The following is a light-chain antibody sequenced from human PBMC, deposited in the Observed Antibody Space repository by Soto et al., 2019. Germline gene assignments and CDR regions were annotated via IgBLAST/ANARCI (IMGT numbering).Light chain of an antibody. V-gene: IGKV3-15*01. CDR3: LQYNKWPLT. Sequence: EIVITQTPATLSVSPGERATLSCRASQSVSNNLAWYQQKPGQAPRLLIYHASTRATGIPARFSGSGSGTEFTLTISSLQSEDFAVYYCLQYNKWPLTFGGGTKVEIK. J-gene: IGKJ4*01. CDR1: QSVSNN. CDR2: HAS.